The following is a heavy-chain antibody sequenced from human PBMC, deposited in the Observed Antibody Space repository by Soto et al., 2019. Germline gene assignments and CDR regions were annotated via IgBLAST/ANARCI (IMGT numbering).Heavy chain of an antibody. CDR2: ISYDGSND. V-gene: IGHV3-30*18. Sequence: QVQLVESGGGVVRPGRSLRLSCAASGFTFSNYGIHWVRQAPGKGLGWVAVISYDGSNDYYADSVKGRFTISRDNSKNTLYLQMNSLRAEDTAVYYCAKGGSLDDWGQGTLVTVSS. J-gene: IGHJ4*02. CDR1: GFTFSNYG. CDR3: AKGGSLDD. D-gene: IGHD2-15*01.